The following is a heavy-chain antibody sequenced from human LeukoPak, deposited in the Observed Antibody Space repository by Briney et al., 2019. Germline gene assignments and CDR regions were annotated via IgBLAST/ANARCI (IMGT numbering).Heavy chain of an antibody. CDR1: GFSFSNHV. CDR3: ATRTEQWLTYFDH. D-gene: IGHD5-18*01. CDR2: LSHKGGST. Sequence: GGSLRLSCVSSGFSFSNHVMNSVRQAPGTGLVLVSDLSHKGGSTYYTVYVKGTFTISRDNTKDTLSLQINSLRDEDTDVYYCATRTEQWLTYFDHWGQGTLVTASS. V-gene: IGHV3-23*01. J-gene: IGHJ4*02.